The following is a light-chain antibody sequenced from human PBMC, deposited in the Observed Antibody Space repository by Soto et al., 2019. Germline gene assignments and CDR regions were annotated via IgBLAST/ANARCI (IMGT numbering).Light chain of an antibody. J-gene: IGLJ1*01. V-gene: IGLV2-8*01. CDR3: SSYAGFNTYL. Sequence: QSGLTQPPSASGSPGQSVTISCTGTPSDVGGYISVSWYQKHPGKAPKLLIYEVGRRPSGVPDRFSGYKSGSTAFLIVSGLQAEDEAEYYCSSYAGFNTYLFGTGTKLTVL. CDR1: PSDVGGYIS. CDR2: EVG.